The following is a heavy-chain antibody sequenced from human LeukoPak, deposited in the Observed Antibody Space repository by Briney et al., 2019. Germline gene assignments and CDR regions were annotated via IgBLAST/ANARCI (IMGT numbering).Heavy chain of an antibody. Sequence: ASVKVSCKASGGTFSRYAISWVRQAPGQGLEWMGGIIPIFETANYAQKFQGRVTITADASTNTAYMELNSLRSEDTAVYYCARETTGYYYVYWGQGTLVTVSS. CDR3: ARETTGYYYVY. V-gene: IGHV1-69*13. J-gene: IGHJ4*02. CDR1: GGTFSRYA. CDR2: IIPIFETA. D-gene: IGHD3-22*01.